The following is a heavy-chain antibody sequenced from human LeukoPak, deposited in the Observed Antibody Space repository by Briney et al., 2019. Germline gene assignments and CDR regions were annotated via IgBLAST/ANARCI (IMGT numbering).Heavy chain of an antibody. CDR1: GGSISSYY. J-gene: IGHJ5*02. D-gene: IGHD2-2*01. Sequence: SETLSLTCTVSGGSISSYYWSWIRQPAGKGLEWIGRIYTSGSTNYNPSLKSRVTMSVDTSKNQFSLKLSSVTAADTAVYYCAKDPDIVVVPAARTWFDPWGQGTLVTVSS. V-gene: IGHV4-4*07. CDR2: IYTSGST. CDR3: AKDPDIVVVPAARTWFDP.